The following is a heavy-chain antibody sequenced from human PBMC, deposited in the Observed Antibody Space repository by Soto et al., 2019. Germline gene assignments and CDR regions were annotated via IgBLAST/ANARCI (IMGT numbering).Heavy chain of an antibody. D-gene: IGHD5-18*01. V-gene: IGHV5-10-1*03. J-gene: IGHJ6*02. Sequence: EVQLVQSGAEVKKPGESLRISCKGSGYSFTSYWISWVRQMPGKGLEWMGRIDPSDSYTNYSPSFQGHVTISADKSISTAYLQWSSLKASDTAMYYCGYSYVRSDYYYGMDVWGQGTTVTVSS. CDR2: IDPSDSYT. CDR1: GYSFTSYW. CDR3: GYSYVRSDYYYGMDV.